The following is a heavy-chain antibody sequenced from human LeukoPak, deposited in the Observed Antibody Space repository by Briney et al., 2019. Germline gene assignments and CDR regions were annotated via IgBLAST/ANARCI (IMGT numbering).Heavy chain of an antibody. CDR1: GFTFGSYA. CDR3: AELGITMIGGV. CDR2: ISGRAAST. J-gene: IGHJ6*04. Sequence: GGSLRLSCAASGFTFGSYAMTWVRQAPGKGLEWVSGISGRAASTYYADSVKGRFTISRDNSKNMLYLHMNSLRGEDTAIYYCAELGITMIGGVWGKGTTVTISS. V-gene: IGHV3-23*01. D-gene: IGHD3-10*02.